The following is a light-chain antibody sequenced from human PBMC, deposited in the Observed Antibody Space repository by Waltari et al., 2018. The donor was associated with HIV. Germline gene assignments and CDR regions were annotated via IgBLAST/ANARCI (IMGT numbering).Light chain of an antibody. CDR1: SSDIGAYHS. CDR3: KSKTSSSTPCV. V-gene: IGLV2-14*03. J-gene: IGLJ1*01. Sequence: QSALTQPASVSGSPGQSITIPCTGSSSDIGAYHSVSWYQQHPGKAPKLIIYDVSNRPSGVSGRFSGSKSGKTASLTISGLQAEDEADYFCKSKTSSSTPCVFGTGTKVAVL. CDR2: DVS.